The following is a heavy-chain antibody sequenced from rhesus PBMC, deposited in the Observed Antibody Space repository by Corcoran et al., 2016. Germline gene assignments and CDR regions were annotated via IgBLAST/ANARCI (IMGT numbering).Heavy chain of an antibody. D-gene: IGHD5-42*01. V-gene: IGHV4-76*01. J-gene: IGHJ4*01. CDR1: GGSSRSGYH. Sequence: QVQLQESGPGVVKPSETLSLTCAVSGGSSRSGYHWSWVRQLPGKGLEWIGYIYGSSGSTNYNPSLKNRVTISKDASKNQFSLKLSSVTAADTAVYYCARGISYYFDYWGQGVLVTVSS. CDR2: IYGSSGST. CDR3: ARGISYYFDY.